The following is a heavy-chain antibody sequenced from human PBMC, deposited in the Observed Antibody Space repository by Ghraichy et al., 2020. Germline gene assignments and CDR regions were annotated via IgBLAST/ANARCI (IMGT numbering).Heavy chain of an antibody. CDR1: GFTFSSYS. D-gene: IGHD2-15*01. CDR3: ARVRDIVVVVTWFDP. CDR2: ISSSSSYI. V-gene: IGHV3-21*01. J-gene: IGHJ5*02. Sequence: GGSLRLSCAASGFTFSSYSMNWVRQAPGKGLEWVSSISSSSSYIYYADSVKGRFTISRDNAKNSLYLQMNSLRAEDTAVYYCARVRDIVVVVTWFDPWGQGTLVTVSS.